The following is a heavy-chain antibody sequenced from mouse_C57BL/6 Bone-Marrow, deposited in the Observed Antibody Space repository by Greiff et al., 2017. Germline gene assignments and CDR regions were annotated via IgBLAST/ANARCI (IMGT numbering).Heavy chain of an antibody. CDR1: GYSFTGYF. Sequence: EVKLMESGPELVKPGDSVKISCKASGYSFTGYFMNWVMQSHGKSLEWIGRINPYNGDTFYNQKFKGKATLTVDKSSSTAHMELRSLTSEDSAGYYCARGWLLQDWYFDVWGTGTTVTVSS. D-gene: IGHD2-3*01. CDR3: ARGWLLQDWYFDV. V-gene: IGHV1-20*01. J-gene: IGHJ1*03. CDR2: INPYNGDT.